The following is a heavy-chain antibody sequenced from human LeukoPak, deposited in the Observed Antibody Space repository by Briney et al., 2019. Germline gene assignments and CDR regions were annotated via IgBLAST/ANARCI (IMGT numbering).Heavy chain of an antibody. D-gene: IGHD3-22*01. CDR1: GGSFSGYY. Sequence: PSETLSLTCAVYGGSFSGYYWSWIRQPPGKGLEWIGEINHSGSTNYNPSLKSRVTISVDTSKNQFSLKLSSVTAADTAVYYCARAGPGLTMIVVVLDYWGQGTLVTVSS. J-gene: IGHJ4*02. CDR2: INHSGST. CDR3: ARAGPGLTMIVVVLDY. V-gene: IGHV4-34*01.